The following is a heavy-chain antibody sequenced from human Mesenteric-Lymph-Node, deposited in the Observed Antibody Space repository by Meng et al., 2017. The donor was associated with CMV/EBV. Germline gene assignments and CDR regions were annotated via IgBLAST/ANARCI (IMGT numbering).Heavy chain of an antibody. V-gene: IGHV3-23*01. Sequence: ACGSSFTMFTRSWVRRVPEKGVKWVSGIASSGDDACYTNSVKGRFTISSNNSKHSLYIHMHSLRSEDTAVYYCAKGRGDNDPIDFDYWGQGTLVTVSS. CDR3: AKGRGDNDPIDFDY. D-gene: IGHD2-21*01. CDR1: GSSFTMFT. J-gene: IGHJ4*02. CDR2: IASSGDDA.